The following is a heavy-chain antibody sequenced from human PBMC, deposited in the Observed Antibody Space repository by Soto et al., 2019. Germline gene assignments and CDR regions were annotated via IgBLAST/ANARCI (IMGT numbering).Heavy chain of an antibody. CDR2: ISSSSSYI. J-gene: IGHJ3*02. V-gene: IGHV3-21*01. CDR1: GFTFSSYS. Sequence: GGSLRLSCAASGFTFSSYSMNWVRQAPGKGLEWVSSISSSSSYIYYADSVKGRFTISRDNAKNSLYLQMNSLRAEDTAVYYCARVGGGYCSSTSCYLGYTWWDDAFDIWGQGTMVTVSS. D-gene: IGHD2-2*01. CDR3: ARVGGGYCSSTSCYLGYTWWDDAFDI.